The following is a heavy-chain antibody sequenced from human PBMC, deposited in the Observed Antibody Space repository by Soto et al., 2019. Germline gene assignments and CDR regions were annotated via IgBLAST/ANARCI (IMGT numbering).Heavy chain of an antibody. V-gene: IGHV3-7*01. CDR1: GFTFSTYW. CDR3: ARAHRARANAAFEI. Sequence: EVQLVESGGGLVQPGGSLRLSCAVSGFTFSTYWMSWVRQAPGKGLEWVANIKEDGSEKSYLDSVKGRFTISRDNAKNSLYLQMNRMRAEDTAVYYCARAHRARANAAFEIWGQGKMVIVSS. J-gene: IGHJ3*02. CDR2: IKEDGSEK.